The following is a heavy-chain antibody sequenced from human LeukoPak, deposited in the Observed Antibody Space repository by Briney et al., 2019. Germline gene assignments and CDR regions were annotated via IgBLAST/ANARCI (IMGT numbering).Heavy chain of an antibody. CDR3: ARAGYYYDSSGPSDY. Sequence: VASVKVSCKASGGTFSSYAISWVRQAPGQGLEWMGRIIPILGIANYAQKFQGRVTITADKSTSTAYMELSSLRSEDTAVYYCARAGYYYDSSGPSDYWGQGTLVTVSS. CDR1: GGTFSSYA. CDR2: IIPILGIA. D-gene: IGHD3-22*01. J-gene: IGHJ4*02. V-gene: IGHV1-69*04.